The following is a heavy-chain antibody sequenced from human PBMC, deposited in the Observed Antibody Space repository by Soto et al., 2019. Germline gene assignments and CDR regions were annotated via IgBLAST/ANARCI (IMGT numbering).Heavy chain of an antibody. D-gene: IGHD2-15*01. Sequence: ASVKVSCKASGYTFTGYYMHWVRQAPGQGLEWMGWINPNSGGTNYAQKFQGRVTMTRDTSISTAYMELSRLRSDDTAVYYCGRYCSGGSCYSYGMDVWGQGTTVTVSS. J-gene: IGHJ6*02. V-gene: IGHV1-2*02. CDR2: INPNSGGT. CDR1: GYTFTGYY. CDR3: GRYCSGGSCYSYGMDV.